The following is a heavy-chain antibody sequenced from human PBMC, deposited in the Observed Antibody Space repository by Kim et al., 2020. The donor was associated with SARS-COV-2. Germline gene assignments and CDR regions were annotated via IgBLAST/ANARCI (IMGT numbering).Heavy chain of an antibody. V-gene: IGHV3-13*01. CDR3: ARARAGTGWFDP. Sequence: YYPGSVKGRFTISRENAKNSLYLQMNSLRAGDTAVYYCARARAGTGWFDPWGQGTLVTVSS. D-gene: IGHD6-19*01. J-gene: IGHJ5*02.